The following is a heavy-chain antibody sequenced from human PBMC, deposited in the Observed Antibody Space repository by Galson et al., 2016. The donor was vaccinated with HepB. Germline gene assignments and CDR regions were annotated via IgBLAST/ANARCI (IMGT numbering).Heavy chain of an antibody. J-gene: IGHJ4*02. CDR3: ARKGTSSWSIFDH. V-gene: IGHV3-11*04. CDR1: GFTLSDYY. Sequence: SLRLSCAASGFTLSDYYMSWIRQAPGKGLEWVSYISSSGSTIYYTDSVKGRFTISRDNAKNSLYLQMNSLRAEDTAVYYCARKGTSSWSIFDHWGQGTLVSVSS. CDR2: ISSSGSTI. D-gene: IGHD6-13*01.